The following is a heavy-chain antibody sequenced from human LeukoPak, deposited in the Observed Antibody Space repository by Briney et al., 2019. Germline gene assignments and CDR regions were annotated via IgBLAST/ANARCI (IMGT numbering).Heavy chain of an antibody. CDR1: GGSISSYY. V-gene: IGHV4-4*09. CDR3: ARLQNYYYYMDV. Sequence: SETLSLTCTVSGGSISSYYWSWLRQPPGKGLEWIGYIYTSGSTNYNPSLKSRVTISVDTSKNQFSLKLSSVTAADTAVYYCARLQNYYYYMDVWGKGTTVTVSS. J-gene: IGHJ6*03. CDR2: IYTSGST.